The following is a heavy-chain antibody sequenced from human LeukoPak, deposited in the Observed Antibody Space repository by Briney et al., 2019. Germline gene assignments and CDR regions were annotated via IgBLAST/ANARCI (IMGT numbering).Heavy chain of an antibody. V-gene: IGHV3-23*01. D-gene: IGHD2-15*01. CDR2: ISGSGGST. CDR3: AKDIFFGGSSSPSAFDI. Sequence: GGSLRLSCAASGFTFSSYAMSWVRQAPGKGLEWVSAISGSGGSTYYADPVKGRFTISRDNSKNTLYLQMNSLRAEDTAVYYCAKDIFFGGSSSPSAFDIWGQGTMVTVSS. CDR1: GFTFSSYA. J-gene: IGHJ3*02.